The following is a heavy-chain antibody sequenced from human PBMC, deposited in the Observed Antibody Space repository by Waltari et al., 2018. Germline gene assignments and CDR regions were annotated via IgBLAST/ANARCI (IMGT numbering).Heavy chain of an antibody. CDR2: IKEDGSEK. CDR3: GKDMDV. J-gene: IGHJ6*02. Sequence: EVHLVESGGGLVQPGGSLRLSCTASGFKFSNYWMSWVRQAPGKGLEWVANIKEDGSEKHYVDSVKGRFTISRDNANDSLYLQMNSLRAEDTAVYFCGKDMDVWGQGTTVTV. V-gene: IGHV3-7*01. CDR1: GFKFSNYW.